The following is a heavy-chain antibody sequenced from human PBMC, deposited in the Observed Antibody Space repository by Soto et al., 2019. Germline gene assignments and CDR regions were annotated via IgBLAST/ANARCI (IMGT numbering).Heavy chain of an antibody. CDR3: ARHLQSTIFGVVTSLNWFDP. CDR1: GGSISSSSYY. J-gene: IGHJ5*02. Sequence: QLQLQESGPGLVKPSETLSLTCTVSGGSISSSSYYWGWIRQPPGKGLEWIGSIYYSGSTYYNPSLKSRATISVDTSKNQFSLKLSSVTAADTAVYYCARHLQSTIFGVVTSLNWFDPWGQGTLVTVSS. CDR2: IYYSGST. V-gene: IGHV4-39*01. D-gene: IGHD3-3*01.